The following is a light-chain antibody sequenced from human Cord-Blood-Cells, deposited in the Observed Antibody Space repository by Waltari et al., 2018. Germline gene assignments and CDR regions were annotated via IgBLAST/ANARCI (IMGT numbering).Light chain of an antibody. Sequence: DIQRNQSPSSLSASVGDRVTITYRASQSISSYLNWYHQKPWKAPKLLIYAASSLQSGVPSRFSGSGSGTDFTLTISSLQPEDFATYYCQQSYSTPRTFGGGTKVEIK. J-gene: IGKJ4*01. V-gene: IGKV1-39*01. CDR3: QQSYSTPRT. CDR2: AAS. CDR1: QSISSY.